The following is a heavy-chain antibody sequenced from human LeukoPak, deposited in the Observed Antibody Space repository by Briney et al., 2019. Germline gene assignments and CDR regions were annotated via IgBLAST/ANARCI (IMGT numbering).Heavy chain of an antibody. D-gene: IGHD6-13*01. CDR1: GYTFTGYY. CDR2: INPNSGGT. Sequence: ASVKVSCKASGYTFTGYYMHWVRQAPGQGLEWMGRINPNSGGTNYAQKFQGRVTMTRDTSISTAYMELSRLRSDDTAVYYCARAGIAATSYYYMDVWGKGTTVTVSS. J-gene: IGHJ6*03. CDR3: ARAGIAATSYYYMDV. V-gene: IGHV1-2*06.